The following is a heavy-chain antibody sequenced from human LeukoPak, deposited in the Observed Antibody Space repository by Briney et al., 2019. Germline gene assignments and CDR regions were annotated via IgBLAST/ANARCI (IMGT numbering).Heavy chain of an antibody. Sequence: GGSLRLSCAASGFTFSSDAMNWVRQAPGKGLEWVSEISGSGGNTYYADSVKGRFTISRDNSKNTLYLQMNSLRAEDTAVYHCAKGSELDYWGQGTLVIVSS. J-gene: IGHJ4*02. CDR1: GFTFSSDA. CDR2: ISGSGGNT. V-gene: IGHV3-23*01. CDR3: AKGSELDY.